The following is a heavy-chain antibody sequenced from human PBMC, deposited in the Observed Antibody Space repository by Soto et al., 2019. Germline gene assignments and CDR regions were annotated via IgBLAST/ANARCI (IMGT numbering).Heavy chain of an antibody. Sequence: SETLSLTCTVSGGSVSSGSYYWSWVRQPPGKGLEWIAYIYYSGSTNYNPSLKSRVTISVDRSKNQFSLKLNSVTAADTAVYYCARATYYYYGMDVWGQGTTVTVSS. J-gene: IGHJ6*02. D-gene: IGHD1-26*01. CDR3: ARATYYYYGMDV. V-gene: IGHV4-61*01. CDR1: GGSVSSGSYY. CDR2: IYYSGST.